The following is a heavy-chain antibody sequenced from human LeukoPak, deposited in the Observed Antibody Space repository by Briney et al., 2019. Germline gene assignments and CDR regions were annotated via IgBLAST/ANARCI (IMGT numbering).Heavy chain of an antibody. CDR3: AKDGESSGWHLNWFDP. Sequence: GGSLRLSCAASGFTFSSYAMSWVRQAPGKGLEWVSAISGSGGSTYYADSVKGRFTISGDNSKNTLYLQMNSLRAEDTAVYYCAKDGESSGWHLNWFDPWGQGTLVTVSS. V-gene: IGHV3-23*01. CDR1: GFTFSSYA. D-gene: IGHD6-19*01. J-gene: IGHJ5*02. CDR2: ISGSGGST.